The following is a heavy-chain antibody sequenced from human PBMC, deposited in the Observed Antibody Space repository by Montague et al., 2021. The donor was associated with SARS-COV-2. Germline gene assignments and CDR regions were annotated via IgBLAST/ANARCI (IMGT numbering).Heavy chain of an antibody. D-gene: IGHD5-18*01. V-gene: IGHV4-59*08. CDR1: GGSISSYY. J-gene: IGHJ4*02. Sequence: SETLSLTCTVSGGSISSYYWSWIRQPPGKGLEWIGYIYYSGSTNNNPSLKSRTTLAVDTSKNQFSLKLSSVNAADTAVYYCARGQLWFDYWGQGTLVTVSS. CDR3: ARGQLWFDY. CDR2: IYYSGST.